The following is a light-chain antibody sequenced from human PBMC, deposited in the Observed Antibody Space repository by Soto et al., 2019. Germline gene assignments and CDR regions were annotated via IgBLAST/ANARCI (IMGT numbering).Light chain of an antibody. J-gene: IGKJ1*01. CDR3: MEGTPS. Sequence: VLTQSPLSLPVTLGQPASISCKSSQSLIYSNGKTYLNWYQQRPGQVPRRIIYQVSNRESGVPDRFSGRGSGSGTDFTLKISRVEAEDVGVYYCMEGTPSFGQVTKVDIK. CDR2: QVS. CDR1: QSLIYSNGKTY. V-gene: IGKV2-30*01.